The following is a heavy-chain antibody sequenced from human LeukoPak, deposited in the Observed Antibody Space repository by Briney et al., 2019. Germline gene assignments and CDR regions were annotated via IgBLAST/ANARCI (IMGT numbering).Heavy chain of an antibody. CDR3: ARGYAIAAAGTVPWYFDL. CDR1: GYTFTGYY. CDR2: INPNSGGT. D-gene: IGHD6-13*01. V-gene: IGHV1-2*04. Sequence: ASVKVSCKASGYTFTGYYMHWVRQAPGQGLEWMGWINPNSGGTNYAQKFQGWVTMTRDTSISTAYMELSRLRSEDTAVYYCARGYAIAAAGTVPWYFDLWGRGTLVTVSS. J-gene: IGHJ2*01.